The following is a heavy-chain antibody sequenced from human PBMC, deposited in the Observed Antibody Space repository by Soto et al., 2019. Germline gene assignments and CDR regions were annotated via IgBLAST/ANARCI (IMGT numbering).Heavy chain of an antibody. CDR1: GFTCRSYD. V-gene: IGHV3-23*01. J-gene: IGHJ3*02. D-gene: IGHD2-8*02. CDR2: ILVGGST. Sequence: GGSLRPSCAASGFTCRSYDMSWVRQAPGKGLEWVSTILVGGSTHYPDSVKGRFTISGDNSKNTVFLQMNSLTAGDTAVYYCAKATATGGGAFDICGQGTMVTVSS. CDR3: AKATATGGGAFDI.